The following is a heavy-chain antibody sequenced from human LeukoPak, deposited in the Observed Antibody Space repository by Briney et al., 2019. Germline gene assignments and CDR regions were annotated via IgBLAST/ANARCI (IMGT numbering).Heavy chain of an antibody. CDR3: ARVAGAAGTLGYYYGMDV. J-gene: IGHJ6*02. V-gene: IGHV3-13*01. CDR1: GFTFSSYD. Sequence: GGSLRLSCAAYGFTFSSYDMHWVRQAAGKGLEWVSAIGTAGDTYYPGSVKGRFTISRENAKNSLYLQMNSLRAGDTAVYYCARVAGAAGTLGYYYGMDVWGQGTTVTVSS. D-gene: IGHD6-13*01. CDR2: IGTAGDT.